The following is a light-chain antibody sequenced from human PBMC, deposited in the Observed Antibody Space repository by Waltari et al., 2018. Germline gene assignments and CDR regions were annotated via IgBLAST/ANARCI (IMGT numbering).Light chain of an antibody. J-gene: IGLJ2*01. V-gene: IGLV2-23*01. Sequence: SALTQPASVSGSRGQSITISCTGLSDDYDIPNFVSWYQQLPDKAPKLIIYDGTQRPSGVSPQCSASTSGGTASMTISGLQADDEADYFCCSYESSYALRFGGGTRLTVL. CDR1: SDDYDIPNF. CDR2: DGT. CDR3: CSYESSYALR.